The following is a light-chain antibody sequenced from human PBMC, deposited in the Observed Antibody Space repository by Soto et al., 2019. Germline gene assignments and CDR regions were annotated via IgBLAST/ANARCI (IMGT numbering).Light chain of an antibody. CDR2: EVI. CDR3: STSTSNTILL. V-gene: IGLV2-14*01. CDR1: SSDIGAYKY. Sequence: QSALTQPASVSGSPGQSITISCTGTSSDIGAYKYVSWYQQHPGRAPKLMIYEVIHRPSGVSSRFSGSKSGKTASLSISGLQADDDADYYCSTSTSNTILLFGGGTKVTVL. J-gene: IGLJ2*01.